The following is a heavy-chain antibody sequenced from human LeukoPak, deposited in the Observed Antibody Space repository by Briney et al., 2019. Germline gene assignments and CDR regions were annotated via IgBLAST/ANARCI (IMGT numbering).Heavy chain of an antibody. CDR2: ISGSGGST. Sequence: GGSLRLSCAASGFTFNTYAMSWVRQAPGKGLEWVSAISGSGGSTYYADSVKGRFTISRDNSKNTLYLQMNSLRAEDTAVYYCAKDYSPGSPPWGYWGQGTLVTVSS. V-gene: IGHV3-23*01. CDR1: GFTFNTYA. CDR3: AKDYSPGSPPWGY. J-gene: IGHJ4*02. D-gene: IGHD1-26*01.